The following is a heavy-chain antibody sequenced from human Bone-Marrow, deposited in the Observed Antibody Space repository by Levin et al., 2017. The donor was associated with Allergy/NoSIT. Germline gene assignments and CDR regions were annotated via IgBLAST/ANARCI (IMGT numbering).Heavy chain of an antibody. CDR1: GFTFEDYD. Sequence: GESLKISCVASGFTFEDYDMSWVRQVPGKGLEWVANINWSGGATGYAESVEGRFTVLRENGKNSLFLEMSNLRAADTASYYCARGGNSYTSYYYFPLDVWGQGTTVTVSS. CDR2: INWSGGAT. CDR3: ARGGNSYTSYYYFPLDV. J-gene: IGHJ6*02. D-gene: IGHD3-16*02. V-gene: IGHV3-20*04.